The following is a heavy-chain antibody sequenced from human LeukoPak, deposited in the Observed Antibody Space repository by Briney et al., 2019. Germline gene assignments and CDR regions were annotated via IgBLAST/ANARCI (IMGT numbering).Heavy chain of an antibody. CDR3: AKDRTPVGDYRNLDGMDV. CDR2: INTDGSST. Sequence: PGGSLRLSCAASGFTFSSYWMHWVRQAPGKGLVWVSRINTDGSSTSYADSVKGRFTISRDNSKNTLYLQMNSLRAEDTAVYYCAKDRTPVGDYRNLDGMDVWGQGTTVTVSS. V-gene: IGHV3-74*01. D-gene: IGHD4-11*01. CDR1: GFTFSSYW. J-gene: IGHJ6*02.